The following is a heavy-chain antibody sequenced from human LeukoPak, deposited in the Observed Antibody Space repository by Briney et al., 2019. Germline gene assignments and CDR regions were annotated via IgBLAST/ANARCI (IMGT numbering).Heavy chain of an antibody. CDR3: AKDLGRFGELIDY. J-gene: IGHJ4*02. CDR2: IRYDGSNK. D-gene: IGHD3-10*01. CDR1: GFTFSSYD. Sequence: GGSLRLSCAASGFTFSSYDMHWVRQAPGKGLEWVAFIRYDGSNKYYADSVKGRFNISRDNSKNTLYLQVNSLRAEDTAVYYCAKDLGRFGELIDYWGQGTLVTVSS. V-gene: IGHV3-30*02.